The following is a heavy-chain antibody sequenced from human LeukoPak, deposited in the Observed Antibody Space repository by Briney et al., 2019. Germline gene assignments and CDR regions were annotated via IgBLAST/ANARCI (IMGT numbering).Heavy chain of an antibody. CDR3: TRDATMIVVTGKFDI. V-gene: IGHV3-11*04. J-gene: IGHJ3*02. D-gene: IGHD3-22*01. CDR2: ISCSGSTK. Sequence: GGSLRLSCAVSGFTFSDYYMIWIRQAPGKGLEGVSYISCSGSTKYYAASVKGRFTISRDNARNSLFLQMNRLRAEDTAVYYCTRDATMIVVTGKFDIWGQGTLLTVSS. CDR1: GFTFSDYY.